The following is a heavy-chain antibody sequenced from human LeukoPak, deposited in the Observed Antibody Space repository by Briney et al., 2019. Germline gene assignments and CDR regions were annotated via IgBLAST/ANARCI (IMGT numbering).Heavy chain of an antibody. CDR1: GFTFSSYA. CDR3: AREATMVRGVITFFDY. J-gene: IGHJ4*02. CDR2: ISGSGGST. V-gene: IGHV3-23*01. Sequence: GGSLRLSCAASGFTFSSYAMSWVRQAPGKGLEWVSAISGSGGSTYYADSVKGRFTISRGNSKNTLYLQMNILRAEDTAVYYCAREATMVRGVITFFDYWGQGTLVTVSS. D-gene: IGHD3-10*01.